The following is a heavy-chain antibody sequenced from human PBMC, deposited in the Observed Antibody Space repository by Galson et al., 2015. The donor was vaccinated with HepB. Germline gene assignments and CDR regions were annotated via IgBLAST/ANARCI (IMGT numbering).Heavy chain of an antibody. CDR3: ATAYSTAWGVYFDY. J-gene: IGHJ4*02. D-gene: IGHD6-13*01. Sequence: SVKVSCKVSGYTLTELSMHWVRQAPGKGLEWMGGFDPEDGETIYAQKFQGRVTMTEDTSTDTAYMELSSLRSGDTAVYYCATAYSTAWGVYFDYWGQGTLVTVSS. CDR2: FDPEDGET. V-gene: IGHV1-24*01. CDR1: GYTLTELS.